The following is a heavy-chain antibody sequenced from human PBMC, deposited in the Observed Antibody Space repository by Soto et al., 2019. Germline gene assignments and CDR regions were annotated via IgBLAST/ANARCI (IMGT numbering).Heavy chain of an antibody. CDR1: GGSISSSSYY. J-gene: IGHJ4*02. Sequence: QLQLQESGPGLVKPSETLSLTCTVSGGSISSSSYYWGWIRQPPGKGLESIGSIYYSGSTYYNPSLKSRVTISVDTSKNQFSLKLSSATAADTAVYYCARHRKSKYYYDSSGHPRSYYFDYWGQGTLVTVSS. CDR2: IYYSGST. CDR3: ARHRKSKYYYDSSGHPRSYYFDY. V-gene: IGHV4-39*01. D-gene: IGHD3-22*01.